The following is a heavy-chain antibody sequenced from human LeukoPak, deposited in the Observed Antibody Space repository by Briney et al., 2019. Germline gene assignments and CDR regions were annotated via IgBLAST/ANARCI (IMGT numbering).Heavy chain of an antibody. CDR2: IKQDGSEK. V-gene: IGHV3-7*01. CDR3: ARDRQGDYMDV. J-gene: IGHJ6*03. D-gene: IGHD6-6*01. CDR1: GFILKSYW. Sequence: GGSLRLSCAAPGFILKSYWMSWVRKAPGKGLEWVANIKQDGSEKNYVDSVKGRFIISRDNTKKSLYLQMNGLRAEDTAVYYCARDRQGDYMDVWGKGTTVAVSS.